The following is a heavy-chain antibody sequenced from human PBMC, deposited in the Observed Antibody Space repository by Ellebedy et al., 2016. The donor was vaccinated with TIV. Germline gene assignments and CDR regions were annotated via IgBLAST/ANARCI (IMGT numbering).Heavy chain of an antibody. V-gene: IGHV4-59*01. CDR3: ASRAIFGMGMDAFDI. J-gene: IGHJ3*02. CDR2: IYYSGST. CDR1: VCSISSYY. D-gene: IGHD3-3*01. Sequence: SETLSLXXTVSVCSISSYYWSWIRQPPGKGLEWIGYIYYSGSTNYNPSLKSRVTISVDTSKNQFSLKLSSVTAADTAEYYCASRAIFGMGMDAFDIWGQGKRGNGSS.